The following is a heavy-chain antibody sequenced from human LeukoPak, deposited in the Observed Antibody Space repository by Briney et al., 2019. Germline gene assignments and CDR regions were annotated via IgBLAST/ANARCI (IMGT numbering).Heavy chain of an antibody. CDR3: ARDSGSYFDY. D-gene: IGHD1-26*01. CDR1: GGSINSYY. CDR2: IYYSGST. V-gene: IGHV4-59*01. Sequence: PSETLSLTCTVSGGSINSYYWSWIRQPPGKGLEWIGYIYYSGSTNYNPSLKSRVTISVDTSKNQFSLKLSSVTAADTAVYYCARDSGSYFDYWGQGALVTVSS. J-gene: IGHJ4*02.